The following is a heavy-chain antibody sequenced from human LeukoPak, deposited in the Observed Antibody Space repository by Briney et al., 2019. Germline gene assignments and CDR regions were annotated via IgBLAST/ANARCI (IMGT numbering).Heavy chain of an antibody. CDR1: GGSISSYY. V-gene: IGHV4-59*08. D-gene: IGHD3-16*01. Sequence: PSETLSLTCNVSGGSISSYYWSWIRRPPGKGLEWIAYIYYSGSTNYNPSLKSRVTISLDTSKNQFSLKLSSVTAADTAVYYCARLLSLNWFDPWGQGTLVTVSS. CDR2: IYYSGST. CDR3: ARLLSLNWFDP. J-gene: IGHJ5*02.